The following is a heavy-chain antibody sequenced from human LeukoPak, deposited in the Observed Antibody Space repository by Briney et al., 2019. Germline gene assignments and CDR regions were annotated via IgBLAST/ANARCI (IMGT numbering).Heavy chain of an antibody. CDR1: GGTFSGYY. CDR2: INHSGST. D-gene: IGHD1-26*01. J-gene: IGHJ3*02. Sequence: SETLSLTCAVYGGTFSGYYWSWIRQPPGKGLEWIGEINHSGSTNYNPSLKSRVTISVDTSKNQFSLKLCSVTAANTAVYDFARDPTYRGSIQIWGQGTMVTVSS. CDR3: ARDPTYRGSIQI. V-gene: IGHV4-34*01.